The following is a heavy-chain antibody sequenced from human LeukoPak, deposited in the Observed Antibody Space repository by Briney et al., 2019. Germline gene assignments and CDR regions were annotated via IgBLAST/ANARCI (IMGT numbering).Heavy chain of an antibody. CDR1: GSTFNDYA. V-gene: IGHV1-18*04. CDR2: INTYNVRT. CDR3: AREKGMDDFFDM. J-gene: IGHJ3*02. D-gene: IGHD3/OR15-3a*01. Sequence: ASVTVSCKASGSTFNDYAIAWVRQAPGQGLEWMGWINTYNVRTNTAQKFLGRVTMTTDTFSNTAYMELANLTSDDTAVYYCAREKGMDDFFDMWGQGTMVIVSS.